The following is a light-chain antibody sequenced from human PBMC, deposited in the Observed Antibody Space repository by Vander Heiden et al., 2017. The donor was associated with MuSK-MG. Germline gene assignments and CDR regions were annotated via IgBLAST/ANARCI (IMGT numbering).Light chain of an antibody. J-gene: IGKJ3*01. CDR1: QSVSSSY. CDR3: QQYGSSPLFT. CDR2: DAS. V-gene: IGKV3D-20*01. Sequence: EIVLTQSPATLSLSPGERAPLPCGASQSVSSSYLAWYQQKPGLAPRLLLYDASSRATGIPDFTLTISRLEPEDFAVYYCQQYGSSPLFTFGPGTKVDIK.